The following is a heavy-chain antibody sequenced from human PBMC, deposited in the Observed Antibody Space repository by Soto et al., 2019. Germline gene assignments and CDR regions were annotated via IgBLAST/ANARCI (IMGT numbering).Heavy chain of an antibody. CDR2: INHSGST. V-gene: IGHV4-34*01. Sequence: SETLSLTCAVYGGSFTGYYWSWIRQPPGKGLEWIGEINHSGSTNYNPSPKSRVTISVDTSKNQFSLKLSSVTAADTAVYYCARYYSSGWYRRAFDIWGQGTMVTVS. D-gene: IGHD6-19*01. CDR3: ARYYSSGWYRRAFDI. J-gene: IGHJ3*02. CDR1: GGSFTGYY.